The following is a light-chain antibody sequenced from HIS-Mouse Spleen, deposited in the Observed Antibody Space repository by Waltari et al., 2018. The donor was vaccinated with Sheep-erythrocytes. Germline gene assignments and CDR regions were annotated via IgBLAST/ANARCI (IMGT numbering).Light chain of an antibody. CDR3: CSYAGSSTPWV. CDR1: SSDVASYNL. Sequence: QSALTQPASVSGSPGQSITISCTGTSSDVASYNLVSWYQQHPGKAPKLMIYEGSKRHSGVSNRFSGSKSGNTASLTISGLQAEDEADYYCCSYAGSSTPWVFGGGTKLTVL. V-gene: IGLV2-23*01. J-gene: IGLJ3*02. CDR2: EGS.